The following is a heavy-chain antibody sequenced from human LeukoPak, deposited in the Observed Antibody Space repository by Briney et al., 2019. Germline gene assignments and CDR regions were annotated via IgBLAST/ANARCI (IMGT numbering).Heavy chain of an antibody. CDR3: ARSFYYDFWSGYYSMTVGAFDI. Sequence: KPSETLSFTCTVSGGSISSYYWSWIRQPPGKGLEWIGYIYYSGSTNYNPSLKSRVTISVDTSKNQFSLKLSSVTAADAAVYYCARSFYYDFWSGYYSMTVGAFDIWGQGTMVTVSS. CDR1: GGSISSYY. D-gene: IGHD3-3*01. V-gene: IGHV4-59*01. J-gene: IGHJ3*02. CDR2: IYYSGST.